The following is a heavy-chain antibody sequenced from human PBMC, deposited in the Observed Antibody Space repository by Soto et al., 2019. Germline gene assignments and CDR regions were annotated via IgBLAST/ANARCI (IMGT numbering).Heavy chain of an antibody. D-gene: IGHD3-3*01. CDR3: ARPDYDFWSGYYAPAYYYGMDV. CDR2: IIPIFGTA. CDR1: GGTFSSYA. V-gene: IGHV1-69*13. Sequence: SVKVSCKASGGTFSSYAISWVRQAPGQGLEWMGGIIPIFGTANYAQKFQGRVTITADESTSTAYMELSSLRSEDTAVYYCARPDYDFWSGYYAPAYYYGMDVWGQGTTVTVSS. J-gene: IGHJ6*02.